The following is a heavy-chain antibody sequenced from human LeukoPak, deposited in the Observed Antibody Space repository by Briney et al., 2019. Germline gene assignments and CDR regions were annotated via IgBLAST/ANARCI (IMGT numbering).Heavy chain of an antibody. Sequence: GGSLRLSCAASGFTFSSYSMNWVRQAPGKGLEWVSYISSSSSTIYYADPVKGRFTISRDNAKNSLYLQMNSLRAEDTAVYYCARDRDDFWSGSIDYWGQGTLVTVSS. CDR3: ARDRDDFWSGSIDY. V-gene: IGHV3-48*01. D-gene: IGHD3-3*01. CDR1: GFTFSSYS. J-gene: IGHJ4*02. CDR2: ISSSSSTI.